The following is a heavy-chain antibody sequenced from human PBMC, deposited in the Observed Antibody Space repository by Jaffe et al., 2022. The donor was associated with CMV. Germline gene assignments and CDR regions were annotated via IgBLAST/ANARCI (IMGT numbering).Heavy chain of an antibody. D-gene: IGHD3-3*01. J-gene: IGHJ4*02. V-gene: IGHV3-23*04. Sequence: EVRLEESGGGLAQPGGSLRLSCRASGFIFRNYAMTWVRHLPGKGLEWLSGISGSGDSRYHADSVRGRFTISRDNSKNTLYLQMNSLRVEDTAVYYCAISEEDIRLNSDFWSGYPPRFDYWGQGTLVTVSS. CDR3: AISEEDIRLNSDFWSGYPPRFDY. CDR1: GFIFRNYA. CDR2: ISGSGDSR.